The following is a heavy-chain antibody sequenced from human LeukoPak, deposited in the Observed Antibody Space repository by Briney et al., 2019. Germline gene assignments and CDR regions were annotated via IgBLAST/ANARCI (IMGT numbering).Heavy chain of an antibody. J-gene: IGHJ6*02. Sequence: GASLEISCKGSGSSFTSYWIGWVRQMPGKGLEWMGIIYPGDSDTRYSPSFQGQVTISADKSISTAYLQWSSLKASGTAMYYCARQNWNDDYYYYGMDVWGQGTTVTVSS. CDR3: ARQNWNDDYYYYGMDV. CDR1: GSSFTSYW. V-gene: IGHV5-51*01. D-gene: IGHD1-1*01. CDR2: IYPGDSDT.